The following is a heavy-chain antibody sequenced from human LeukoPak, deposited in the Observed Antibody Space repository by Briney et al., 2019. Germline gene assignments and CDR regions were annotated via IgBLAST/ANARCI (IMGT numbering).Heavy chain of an antibody. CDR3: AKGTGYYDSSGPDPFYFDY. D-gene: IGHD3-22*01. V-gene: IGHV3-23*01. CDR1: GFTFSSYA. CDR2: ISGSGGST. Sequence: GGSLRLSCAASGFTFSSYAMSWVRQAPGKGLEWVSAISGSGGSTYHADSVKGRFTISRDNSKNTLYLQMNSLRAEDTAVYYCAKGTGYYDSSGPDPFYFDYWGQGTLVTVSS. J-gene: IGHJ4*02.